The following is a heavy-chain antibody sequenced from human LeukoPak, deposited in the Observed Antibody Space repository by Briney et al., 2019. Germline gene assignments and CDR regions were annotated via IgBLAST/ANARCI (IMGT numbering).Heavy chain of an antibody. CDR1: GGSISSYY. V-gene: IGHV4-59*01. CDR2: IYYSGST. Sequence: SETLSLTCTVSGGSISSYYWSWIRQPPGKGLEWIGYIYYSGSTNYNPSLKSRVTISVDTSKNQFSLKLSSVTAADTAVYYCARDSRMLYAFDIWGQGTMVTVSS. CDR3: ARDSRMLYAFDI. J-gene: IGHJ3*02. D-gene: IGHD2-8*01.